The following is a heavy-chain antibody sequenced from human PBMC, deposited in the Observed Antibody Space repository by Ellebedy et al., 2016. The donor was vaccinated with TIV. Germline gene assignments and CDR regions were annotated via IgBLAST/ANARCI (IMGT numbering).Heavy chain of an antibody. CDR3: AKAGYSSSWYISYYYYGMDV. V-gene: IGHV4-59*12. Sequence: MPSETLSLTCTVSGGSISSYYWSWIRQPPGKGLEWIGYIYYSGSTNYNPSLKSRVTISVGTSKNQFSLKLSSVTAADTAVYYCAKAGYSSSWYISYYYYGMDVWGQGTTVTVSS. CDR2: IYYSGST. D-gene: IGHD6-13*01. J-gene: IGHJ6*02. CDR1: GGSISSYY.